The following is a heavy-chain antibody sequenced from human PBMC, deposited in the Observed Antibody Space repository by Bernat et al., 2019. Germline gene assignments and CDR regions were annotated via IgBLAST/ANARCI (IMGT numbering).Heavy chain of an antibody. CDR2: ISSSSSYK. V-gene: IGHV3-21*01. CDR3: ARDRAYFDWLADY. D-gene: IGHD3-9*01. J-gene: IGHJ4*02. CDR1: GFTFSSYS. Sequence: EVQLVESGGGLVKPGGSLRLSCAASGFTFSSYSMNWVRQAPGKGLEWVSSISSSSSYKYYADSVKGRCTSARDNAKNSRYLQMNSLRAEDTAVYYCARDRAYFDWLADYWGQGTLVTVSS.